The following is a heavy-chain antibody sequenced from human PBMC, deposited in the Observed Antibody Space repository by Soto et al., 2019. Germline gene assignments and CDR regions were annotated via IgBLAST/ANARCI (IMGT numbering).Heavy chain of an antibody. V-gene: IGHV3-23*01. D-gene: IGHD3-16*02. Sequence: GGSLRLSCAASGFTFSDYSMNWVRQAPGKGLEWVSAISGSGGSTYYADSVKGRFTISRDNSKNTLYLQMNSLRAEDTAVYYCAKAKDYVWGSYRYTEDYWGQGTPVTVSS. CDR2: ISGSGGST. CDR3: AKAKDYVWGSYRYTEDY. CDR1: GFTFSDYS. J-gene: IGHJ4*02.